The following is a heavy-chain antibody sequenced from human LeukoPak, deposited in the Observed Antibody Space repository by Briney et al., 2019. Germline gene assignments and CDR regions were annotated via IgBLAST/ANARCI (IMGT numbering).Heavy chain of an antibody. V-gene: IGHV1-69*05. CDR2: IIPIFGRT. D-gene: IGHD2-21*01. CDR1: GGTFSSYA. CDR3: ARAPLQLVTYNYFDY. Sequence: SVKVSCKASGGTFSSYAISWVRQAPGQGLEWMGRIIPIFGRTNYAQKFQGRVTITTDESTSTAYMELSSLRSEDTAVYYCARAPLQLVTYNYFDYWGQGTLVTVSS. J-gene: IGHJ4*02.